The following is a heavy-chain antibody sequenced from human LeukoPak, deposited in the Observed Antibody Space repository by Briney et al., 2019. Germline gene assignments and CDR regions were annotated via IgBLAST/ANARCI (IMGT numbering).Heavy chain of an antibody. V-gene: IGHV3-64*01. Sequence: VVLLRLSCAAKRVVFGSYADLCVRRAPRKGLEYVSAISSNGGSTYYANSVKGRFTISRDNSKNTLYLQMGSLRAEDMAVYYCARVRGGSSGYRFDYWGKGTLVTVSS. CDR2: ISSNGGST. CDR3: ARVRGGSSGYRFDY. CDR1: RVVFGSYA. J-gene: IGHJ4*02. D-gene: IGHD3-22*01.